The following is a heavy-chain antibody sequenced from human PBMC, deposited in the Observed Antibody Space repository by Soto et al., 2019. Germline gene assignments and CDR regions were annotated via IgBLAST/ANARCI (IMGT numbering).Heavy chain of an antibody. CDR1: GFTFSTYA. J-gene: IGHJ4*02. D-gene: IGHD3-22*01. V-gene: IGHV3-23*01. CDR3: ARGNPSSGYRPNDY. Sequence: GGSLRLSCAASGFTFSTYAMSWVRQAPGKGLEWVSAISGTGVSTYYADSVKGRLTISRDNSKNTLYLLMNSLRAEDTAVYYCARGNPSSGYRPNDYWGQGTLVTVSS. CDR2: ISGTGVST.